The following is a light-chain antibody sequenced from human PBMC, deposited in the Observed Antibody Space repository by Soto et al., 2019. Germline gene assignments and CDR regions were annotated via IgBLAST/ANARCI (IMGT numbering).Light chain of an antibody. CDR3: QQYHSSPPWT. CDR1: QTIYSW. V-gene: IGKV1-5*03. J-gene: IGKJ1*01. Sequence: DIQMTQSPSTLSASVGDRVTLTCRASQTIYSWLAWYQQKPGKAPNLLIYKASTLESGVPSRFSGSGSGTEFTLTISSLQPDDFATYYCQQYHSSPPWTFGQGTKLEIK. CDR2: KAS.